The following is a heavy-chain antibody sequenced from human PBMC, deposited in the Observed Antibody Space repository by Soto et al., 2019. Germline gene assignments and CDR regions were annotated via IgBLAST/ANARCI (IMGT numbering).Heavy chain of an antibody. D-gene: IGHD5-18*01. CDR2: MNPNSGNT. CDR3: ARRKIGYSYGYYYYYGMDV. CDR1: GYTFTSYD. J-gene: IGHJ6*02. V-gene: IGHV1-8*01. Sequence: ASVKVSCKASGYTFTSYDINWVRQATGQGLEWMGWMNPNSGNTGYAQKFQGRVTMTRNTSISTAYMELSSLRSEDTAVYYCARRKIGYSYGYYYYYGMDVWGQGTTVTVSS.